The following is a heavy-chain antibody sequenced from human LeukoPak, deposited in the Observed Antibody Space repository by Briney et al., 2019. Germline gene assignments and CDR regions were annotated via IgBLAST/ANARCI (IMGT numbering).Heavy chain of an antibody. CDR3: AKVHSGYDFNWYFDL. J-gene: IGHJ2*01. CDR1: GFTFDDYA. V-gene: IGHV3-9*01. CDR2: ISWNSGSI. Sequence: GGSLRLSCAASGFTFDDYAMHWGRQAPGKGLEWVSDISWNSGSIGYADSVKGRFTISRDNAKNSLYLQMNSLRAEDTALYYCAKVHSGYDFNWYFDLWGRGTLVTVSS. D-gene: IGHD5-12*01.